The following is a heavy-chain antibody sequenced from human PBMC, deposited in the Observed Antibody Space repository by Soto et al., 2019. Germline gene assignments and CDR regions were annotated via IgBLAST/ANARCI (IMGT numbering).Heavy chain of an antibody. CDR3: ARDYTVTTAVRFQE. J-gene: IGHJ1*01. CDR1: GFTFSTYW. D-gene: IGHD4-17*01. Sequence: GGSLRLSCAASGFTFSTYWMSWVRQAPGKGPEWVANIKQDGSEKYYVDSVKGRFTISRDNAKNSLYLQMNSLRAEDTAVYYCARDYTVTTAVRFQEWGQGTLVTVSS. CDR2: IKQDGSEK. V-gene: IGHV3-7*01.